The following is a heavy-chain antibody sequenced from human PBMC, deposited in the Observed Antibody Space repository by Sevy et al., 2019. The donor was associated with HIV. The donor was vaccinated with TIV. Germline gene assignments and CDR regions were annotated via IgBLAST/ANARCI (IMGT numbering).Heavy chain of an antibody. V-gene: IGHV4-61*01. J-gene: IGHJ4*02. CDR2: IYYSGST. CDR1: GGSVSSGSYY. CDR3: ARASIVGATDY. Sequence: SETLSLTCTASGGSVSSGSYYWSWIRQPPGKGLEWIGYIYYSGSTNYNPSLKSRVTISVDTSKNQFSLKLSSVTAADTAVYYCARASIVGATDYWGQGTLVTVSS. D-gene: IGHD1-26*01.